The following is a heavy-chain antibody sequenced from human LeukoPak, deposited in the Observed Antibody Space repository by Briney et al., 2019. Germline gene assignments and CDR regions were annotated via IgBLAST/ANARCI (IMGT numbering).Heavy chain of an antibody. CDR1: GFTFSSYG. Sequence: GGSLRLSCAASGFTFSSYGMHWVRQAPGKGLEWVSPISVSGGSTYYADSVKGRFTISRDNSKNTLYLQMNSLRVEDTAVYYCVVNWNLDYWGQGTLVTVSS. D-gene: IGHD1-20*01. CDR2: ISVSGGST. CDR3: VVNWNLDY. J-gene: IGHJ4*02. V-gene: IGHV3-23*01.